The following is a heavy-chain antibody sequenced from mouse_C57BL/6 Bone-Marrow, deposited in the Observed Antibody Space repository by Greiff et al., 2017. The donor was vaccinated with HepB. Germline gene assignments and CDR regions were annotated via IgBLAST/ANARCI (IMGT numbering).Heavy chain of an antibody. J-gene: IGHJ2*01. CDR3: ARLDYYGSSYDY. CDR1: GFTFSSYG. D-gene: IGHD1-1*01. V-gene: IGHV5-6*01. CDR2: ISSGGSYT. Sequence: DVHLVESGGDLVKPGGSLKLSCAASGFTFSSYGMSWVRQTPDKRLEWVATISSGGSYTYYPDSVKGRFTISRDNAKNTLYLQMSSLKSEDTAMYYCARLDYYGSSYDYWGQGTTLTVSS.